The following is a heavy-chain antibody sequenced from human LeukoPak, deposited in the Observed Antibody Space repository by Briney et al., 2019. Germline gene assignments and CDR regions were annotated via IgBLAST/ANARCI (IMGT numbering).Heavy chain of an antibody. Sequence: SETLSLTCAVYGGSFSGYYWSWIRQPPGKGLEWIGEINHSGSTNYNPSLKSRVTISVDTSKNQFSLKLSSVTAAGTAVYYCAIRGFDWYLAAFDIWGQGTMVTVS. CDR2: INHSGST. J-gene: IGHJ3*02. V-gene: IGHV4-34*01. D-gene: IGHD3-9*01. CDR1: GGSFSGYY. CDR3: AIRGFDWYLAAFDI.